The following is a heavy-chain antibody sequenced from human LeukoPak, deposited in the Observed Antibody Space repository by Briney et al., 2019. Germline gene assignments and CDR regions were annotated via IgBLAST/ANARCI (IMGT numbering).Heavy chain of an antibody. D-gene: IGHD1-26*01. CDR3: ARQVGATSGDRWKTDAFDI. CDR1: GDSVSSNSAA. J-gene: IGHJ3*02. Sequence: SQTLSLTCAISGDSVSSNSAAWNWIRQSPSRGLEWLGRTYYRSKWYNDYAVSVKSRITINPDTSKNQFSLQLNSVTPEDTAVYYCARQVGATSGDRWKTDAFDIWGQGTMVTVSS. CDR2: TYYRSKWYN. V-gene: IGHV6-1*01.